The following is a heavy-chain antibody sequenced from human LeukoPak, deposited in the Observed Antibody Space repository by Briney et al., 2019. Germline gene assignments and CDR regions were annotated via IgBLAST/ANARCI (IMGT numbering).Heavy chain of an antibody. CDR2: ITSSGGTT. CDR1: GFTFSIDA. V-gene: IGHV3-23*01. Sequence: GGSLRLSCAASGFTFSIDAMSWVRQTPGKGLEWVSSITSSGGTTYYADSVKGRFTISRDNSKDTLYLQMNSLRAEDTAIYYCAKGMITFGGVIVQPFDYWGQGTLVTVSS. D-gene: IGHD3-16*02. J-gene: IGHJ4*02. CDR3: AKGMITFGGVIVQPFDY.